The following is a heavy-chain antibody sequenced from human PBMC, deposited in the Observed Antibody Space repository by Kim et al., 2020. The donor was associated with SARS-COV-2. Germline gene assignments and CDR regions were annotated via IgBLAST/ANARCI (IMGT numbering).Heavy chain of an antibody. CDR3: ARVDSSIRIYYYGMDV. J-gene: IGHJ6*02. CDR1: GYTFTGYY. V-gene: IGHV1-2*02. D-gene: IGHD6-6*01. Sequence: ASVKVSCKASGYTFTGYYMHWVRQAPGQGLEWMGWINPNSGGTNYAQKFQGRVTMTRDTSISTAYMELSRLRSDDTAVYYCARVDSSIRIYYYGMDVWGQGTTVTVSS. CDR2: INPNSGGT.